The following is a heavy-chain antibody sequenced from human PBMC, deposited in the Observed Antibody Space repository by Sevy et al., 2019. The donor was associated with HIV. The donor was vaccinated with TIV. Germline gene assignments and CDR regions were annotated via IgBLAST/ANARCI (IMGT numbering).Heavy chain of an antibody. CDR3: ARDAGNYHDSSNYYYVFAFDI. CDR2: IYYTGGA. J-gene: IGHJ3*02. CDR1: GGSIGRYY. D-gene: IGHD3-22*01. V-gene: IGHV4-59*01. Sequence: SETLSLTCTVSGGSIGRYYWSWIRQSPGRGLEWIGYIYYTGGADYNSTLKSRVTISLDTSNNQFSLSLNSVTAADTAVYYCARDAGNYHDSSNYYYVFAFDIWGQGTLVTVSS.